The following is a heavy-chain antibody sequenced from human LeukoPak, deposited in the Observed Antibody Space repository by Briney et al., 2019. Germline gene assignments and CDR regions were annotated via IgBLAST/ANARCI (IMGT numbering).Heavy chain of an antibody. J-gene: IGHJ4*02. Sequence: GGSLRLSCAASGFTFSSYGMHWVRQAPGKGLEWVAVIRYDGSNKYCADSVKGRFTISRDNSKNTLYLQMNSLRAEDTAVYYCARDAGYCSGGSCYPGQFDYWGQGTLVTVSS. CDR3: ARDAGYCSGGSCYPGQFDY. CDR1: GFTFSSYG. V-gene: IGHV3-33*01. CDR2: IRYDGSNK. D-gene: IGHD2-15*01.